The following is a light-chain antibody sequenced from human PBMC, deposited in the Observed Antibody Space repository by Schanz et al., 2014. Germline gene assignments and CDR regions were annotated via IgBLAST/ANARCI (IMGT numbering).Light chain of an antibody. Sequence: DIVMTQSPDSLAVSLGERATINCKSSQNILFGSNNKNYLAWYQVKPGQPPKQLIYWTSTRESGVPDRFSGGGSGTDFTLTISSLQAEDVAVYYCQQYYSSPLTFGGGTKVEIK. CDR1: QNILFGSNNKNY. CDR3: QQYYSSPLT. CDR2: WTS. V-gene: IGKV4-1*01. J-gene: IGKJ4*01.